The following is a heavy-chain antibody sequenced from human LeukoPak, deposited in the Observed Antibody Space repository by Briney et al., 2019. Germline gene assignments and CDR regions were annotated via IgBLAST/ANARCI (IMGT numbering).Heavy chain of an antibody. J-gene: IGHJ6*02. CDR3: ARDNGYSSSWPYYYYGMDV. Sequence: PGGSLRLSCAASGFTFSSYSMNWVRQAPGKGLEWVSSISSSSSYIYYADSVKGRFTISRDNAKNSLHLQMNSLRAEDTAVYYCARDNGYSSSWPYYYYGMDVWGQGTTVTVSS. D-gene: IGHD6-13*01. CDR1: GFTFSSYS. CDR2: ISSSSSYI. V-gene: IGHV3-21*01.